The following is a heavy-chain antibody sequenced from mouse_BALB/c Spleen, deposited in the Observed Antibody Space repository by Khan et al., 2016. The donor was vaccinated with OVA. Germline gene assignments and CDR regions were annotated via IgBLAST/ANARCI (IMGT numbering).Heavy chain of an antibody. J-gene: IGHJ4*01. CDR1: GYSFTSHT. D-gene: IGHD2-14*01. Sequence: QVQLKQSGAELARPGASVTMSCKASGYSFTSHTMHWVKQRPGQGLEWIGYINPRSGYTNYNQKFNDKATLTADKSSSTAFMQLSSLTSEDSAVYYCARRTTGYALDYWGQGTSVTVSS. CDR3: ARRTTGYALDY. V-gene: IGHV1-4*01. CDR2: INPRSGYT.